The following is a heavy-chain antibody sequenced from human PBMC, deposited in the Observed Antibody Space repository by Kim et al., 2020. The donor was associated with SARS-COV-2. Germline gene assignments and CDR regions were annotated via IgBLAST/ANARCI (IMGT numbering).Heavy chain of an antibody. Sequence: SETLSLICAVYGGSFSGYYWSWIRQPPGKGLEWIGEINHSGSTNYNPSLKSRVTISVDTSKNQFSLKLSSVTAADTAVYYCARVGLGYYGSGSQRVHFDYWSQGTLVTVSS. CDR2: INHSGST. D-gene: IGHD3-10*01. CDR1: GGSFSGYY. CDR3: ARVGLGYYGSGSQRVHFDY. J-gene: IGHJ4*02. V-gene: IGHV4-34*01.